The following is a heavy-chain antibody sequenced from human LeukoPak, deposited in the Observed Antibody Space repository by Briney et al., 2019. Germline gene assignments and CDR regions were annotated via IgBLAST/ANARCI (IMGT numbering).Heavy chain of an antibody. Sequence: GGSLRLSCAASGFTFSSYAMHWVRQAPGKGLEWVSAISGSGGSTYYADSVKGRLTISRDNSKNTLYLQMNSLRAEDTAVYYCAKPLSGYDSFDYWGQGTLVTVSS. CDR3: AKPLSGYDSFDY. D-gene: IGHD5-12*01. V-gene: IGHV3-23*01. CDR2: ISGSGGST. J-gene: IGHJ4*02. CDR1: GFTFSSYA.